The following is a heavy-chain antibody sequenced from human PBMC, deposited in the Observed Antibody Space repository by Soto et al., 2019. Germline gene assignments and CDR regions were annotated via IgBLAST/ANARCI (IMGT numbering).Heavy chain of an antibody. J-gene: IGHJ5*02. V-gene: IGHV4-34*01. CDR1: GGSFSGYY. Sequence: SETLSLTCAVYGGSFSGYYWSWIRQPPGKGLEWIGEINHSGSTNYNPSLKSRVTISVDTSKNQFSLKLSSVTAADTAVYYCARAPRRCSGGSCYSGGRLDPWGQGTLVTVSS. D-gene: IGHD2-15*01. CDR3: ARAPRRCSGGSCYSGGRLDP. CDR2: INHSGST.